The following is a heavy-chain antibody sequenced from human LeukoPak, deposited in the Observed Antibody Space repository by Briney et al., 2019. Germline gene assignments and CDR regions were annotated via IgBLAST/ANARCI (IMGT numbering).Heavy chain of an antibody. Sequence: GGSLRLSCAVSGFTFSSYAMSWVRQAPGKGLERVSAISGSGGSTYYADSVKGRFTISRDNSKNTLYLQMNSLRAEDTAVYYCAKSLSWVVTWFDYWSQGTLVTVSS. J-gene: IGHJ4*02. CDR1: GFTFSSYA. V-gene: IGHV3-23*01. CDR2: ISGSGGST. D-gene: IGHD2-21*02. CDR3: AKSLSWVVTWFDY.